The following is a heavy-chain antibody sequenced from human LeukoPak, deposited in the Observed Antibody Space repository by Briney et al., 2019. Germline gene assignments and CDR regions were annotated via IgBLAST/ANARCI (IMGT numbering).Heavy chain of an antibody. CDR3: ARDRGIVGATTTSDY. V-gene: IGHV1-2*02. CDR1: GYIFTGYY. CDR2: INPNSGGT. D-gene: IGHD1-26*01. J-gene: IGHJ4*02. Sequence: GASVKVSCKASGYIFTGYYMHWVRQAPGQGLDWMGWINPNSGGTNYAQKFQGRVTMTRDTSMSTAYMELSRLRSDDTAVYYCARDRGIVGATTTSDYWGQGTLVTVSS.